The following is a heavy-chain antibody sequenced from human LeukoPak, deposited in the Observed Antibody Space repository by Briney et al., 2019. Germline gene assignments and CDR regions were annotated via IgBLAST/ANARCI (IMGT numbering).Heavy chain of an antibody. CDR3: ARATVVTPDFDY. D-gene: IGHD4-23*01. J-gene: IGHJ4*02. Sequence: PGGSLRLSCAAPGFTFSSYSMNWVRQAPGKGLEWVSSISSSSSYIYYADSVKGRFTISRDNAKNSLYLQMNSLRAEDTAVYYCARATVVTPDFDYWGQGTLVTVSS. CDR2: ISSSSSYI. V-gene: IGHV3-21*01. CDR1: GFTFSSYS.